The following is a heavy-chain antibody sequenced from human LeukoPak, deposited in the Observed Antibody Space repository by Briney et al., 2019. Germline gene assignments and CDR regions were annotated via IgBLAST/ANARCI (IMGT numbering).Heavy chain of an antibody. CDR1: GFTVSGNY. J-gene: IGHJ3*02. CDR2: IGGSGGST. V-gene: IGHV3-23*01. CDR3: AKNGDSSSWYGNGFDI. D-gene: IGHD6-13*01. Sequence: GGSLRLSCAVSGFTVSGNYMSWVRQAPGKGLEWVSAIGGSGGSTNYADSVKGRFTISRDNSKNTLYLQMNSLRAEDTAVYYCAKNGDSSSWYGNGFDIWGQGTMVTVSS.